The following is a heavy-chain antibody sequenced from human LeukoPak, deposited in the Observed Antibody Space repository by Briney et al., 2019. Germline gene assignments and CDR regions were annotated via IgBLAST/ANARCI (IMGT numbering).Heavy chain of an antibody. CDR3: ARVRTTVTYYFDY. V-gene: IGHV3-9*01. CDR2: ISWNSGSM. D-gene: IGHD4-17*01. J-gene: IGHJ4*02. Sequence: GGSLRLSCAASGFSFDDYAMHWVRQAPGKGLEWVAGISWNSGSMDYVDSVKGRFTISRDNAKNSVYLQMNSLRAEDTAVYYCARVRTTVTYYFDYWGQGTLVTVSS. CDR1: GFSFDDYA.